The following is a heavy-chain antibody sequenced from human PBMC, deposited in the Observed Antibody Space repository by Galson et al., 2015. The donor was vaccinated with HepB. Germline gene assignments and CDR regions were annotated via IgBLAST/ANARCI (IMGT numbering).Heavy chain of an antibody. CDR2: MSFDGGKK. V-gene: IGHV3-30*18. CDR1: GFTFSTYV. Sequence: SLRLSCAASGFTFSTYVMHWVRQAPGKGLEWVALMSFDGGKKSYTDSVEGRFTISRDNSKNTLYLQMNSLRPEDTAVYYCANFGVYWGQGTLVTVSS. J-gene: IGHJ4*02. CDR3: ANFGVY. D-gene: IGHD3-10*01.